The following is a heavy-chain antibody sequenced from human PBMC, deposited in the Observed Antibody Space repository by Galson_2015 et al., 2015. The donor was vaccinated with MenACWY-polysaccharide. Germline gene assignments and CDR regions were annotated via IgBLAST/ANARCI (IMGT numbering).Heavy chain of an antibody. CDR1: GFSFGGHG. CDR2: IRHDEISK. J-gene: IGHJ4*02. Sequence: SLRLSCAASGFSFGGHGMHWVRQAPGKGLECAALIRHDEISKHYIYAVKVRFSISRDNSKNTMNLQMNTLRPEDTAVYYCARNPSRIEIAAAYNWGQGAMVTVS. CDR3: ARNPSRIEIAAAYN. V-gene: IGHV3-30*02. D-gene: IGHD6-13*01.